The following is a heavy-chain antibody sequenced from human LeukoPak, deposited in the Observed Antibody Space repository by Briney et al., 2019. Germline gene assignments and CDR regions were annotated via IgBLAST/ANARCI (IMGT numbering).Heavy chain of an antibody. D-gene: IGHD3-3*01. CDR3: ARGGDDFWSGYSYFDY. V-gene: IGHV4-61*02. CDR1: GGSISSGSYY. J-gene: IGHJ4*02. CDR2: IYTSGGS. Sequence: PSETLSLTCTVSGGSISSGSYYWSWIRQPAGKGLEWIGRIYTSGGSNYNPSLKSRVTISVDASKNQFSLRLSSVTAADTAVYYCARGGDDFWSGYSYFDYWGQGTLVTVSS.